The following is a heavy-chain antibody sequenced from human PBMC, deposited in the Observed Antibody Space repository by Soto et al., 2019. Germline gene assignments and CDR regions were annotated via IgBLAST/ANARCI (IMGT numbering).Heavy chain of an antibody. Sequence: QVQLQQWGAGLLKPSETLSLNCAVNGGSLSGYYWSWIRQPPGKGLEWIGEIKDGGRTNYSPSLKSRAPRSSDTSNNQFSLRLYSVTAADTGVYYCARGQEGVVATHWDQGTLVTVSS. J-gene: IGHJ4*02. CDR3: ARGQEGVVATH. D-gene: IGHD5-12*01. CDR2: IKDGGRT. V-gene: IGHV4-34*01. CDR1: GGSLSGYY.